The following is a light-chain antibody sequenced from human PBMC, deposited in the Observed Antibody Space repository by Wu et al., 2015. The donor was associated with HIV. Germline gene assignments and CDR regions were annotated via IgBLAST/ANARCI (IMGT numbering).Light chain of an antibody. CDR3: QQRGNWPLFS. CDR1: QSVGSY. CDR2: NAS. V-gene: IGKV3-11*01. J-gene: IGKJ3*01. Sequence: EIVLTQSPATLSLSPGERATLSCRASQSVGSYLAWYQKKLGQAPRLLIYNASDRATGIPARFSGSGSGTDFTLTISSLEPEDFAVYYCQQRGNWPLFSFGPGTKVDIK.